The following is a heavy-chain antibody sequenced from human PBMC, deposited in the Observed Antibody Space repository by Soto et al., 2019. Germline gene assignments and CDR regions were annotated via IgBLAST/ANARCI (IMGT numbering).Heavy chain of an antibody. V-gene: IGHV4-61*01. CDR3: ARATGYSSTWYDS. J-gene: IGHJ5*01. Sequence: SETLSLTCVVSGASVSSGSDFWSWIRQPPGKGLEWLGYMYYSGGTKYNPSLKSRVTISADTSKNQFSLKLFSVTAADTARYYCARATGYSSTWYDSWGQGIQVTVSS. D-gene: IGHD6-13*01. CDR1: GASVSSGSDF. CDR2: MYYSGGT.